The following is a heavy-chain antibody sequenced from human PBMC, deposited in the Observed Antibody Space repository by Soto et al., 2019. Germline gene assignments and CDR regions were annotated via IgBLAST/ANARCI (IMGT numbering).Heavy chain of an antibody. CDR2: ISAYNGNT. D-gene: IGHD3-22*01. CDR1: GYTFTSYG. V-gene: IGHV1-18*01. J-gene: IGHJ4*02. Sequence: ASAKVSCKASGYTFTSYGISWVRQAPGQGLEWMGWISAYNGNTNYAQKLQGRVTMTTDTSTSTAYMELRSLRSDDTAVYYCARVGSGYYWNDFDYWGQGTLVTVSS. CDR3: ARVGSGYYWNDFDY.